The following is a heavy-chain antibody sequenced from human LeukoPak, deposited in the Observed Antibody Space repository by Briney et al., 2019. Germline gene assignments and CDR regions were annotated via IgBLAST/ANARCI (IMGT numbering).Heavy chain of an antibody. J-gene: IGHJ4*02. CDR1: GYTFTSYY. Sequence: ASVNVSCKASGYTFTSYYMHWVRQAPGQGLEWMGIINPSGGSTSYAQKFQGRVTMTRDTSISTAYMDLSRLKSDDTAVYYCARGTFYDFWSGDSDYWGQGTLVTVSS. D-gene: IGHD3-3*01. CDR2: INPSGGST. V-gene: IGHV1-46*01. CDR3: ARGTFYDFWSGDSDY.